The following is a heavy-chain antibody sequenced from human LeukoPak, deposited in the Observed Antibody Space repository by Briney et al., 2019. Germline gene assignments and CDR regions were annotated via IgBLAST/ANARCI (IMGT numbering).Heavy chain of an antibody. CDR3: ARGGYDSITPPQTYYYYGMNV. V-gene: IGHV1-18*01. Sequence: ASVKVSCKASGYTFTSYGISWVRQAPGQGLEWMGWISAYNGNTNYAQKLQGRVTMTRDTSTSTVYMELSSLRSEDTAVYYCARGGYDSITPPQTYYYYGMNVWGQGTTVTVSS. D-gene: IGHD3-3*01. J-gene: IGHJ6*02. CDR1: GYTFTSYG. CDR2: ISAYNGNT.